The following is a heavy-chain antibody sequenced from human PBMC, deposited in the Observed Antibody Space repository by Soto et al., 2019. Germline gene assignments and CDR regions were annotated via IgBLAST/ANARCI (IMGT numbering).Heavy chain of an antibody. D-gene: IGHD2-2*01. CDR1: GWAFSSYS. CDR2: IRSSGSPT. J-gene: IGHJ4*02. V-gene: IGHV3-48*01. CDR3: ARMTSSLSPGR. Sequence: GSLRLSCVASGWAFSSYSMNSVRQAPGKGLEWVSYIRSSGSPTYYAGSVKGRFTISRDNAKKSLYLQMNSLSAEDTAVYFCARMTSSLSPGRWGQGTLVTVSS.